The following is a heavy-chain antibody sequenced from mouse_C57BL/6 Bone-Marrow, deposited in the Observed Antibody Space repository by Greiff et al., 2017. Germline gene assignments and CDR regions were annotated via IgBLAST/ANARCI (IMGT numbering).Heavy chain of an antibody. CDR3: TRGRVDFDY. CDR1: GFTFSSYA. J-gene: IGHJ2*01. V-gene: IGHV5-9-1*02. Sequence: EVQGVESGEGLVKPGGSLKLSCAASGFTFSSYAMSWVRQTPEKRLEWVAYISSGGDYIYYADTVKGRFTISRDNARNTLYLQMCSLKSEDTAMYYYTRGRVDFDYWGQGTTLTVSS. CDR2: ISSGGDYI.